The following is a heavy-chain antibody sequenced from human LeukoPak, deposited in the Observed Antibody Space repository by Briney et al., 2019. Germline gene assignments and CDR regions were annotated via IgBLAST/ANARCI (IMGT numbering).Heavy chain of an antibody. J-gene: IGHJ3*02. V-gene: IGHV3-21*01. Sequence: GGSLRLSCAASGFTFSSYSMNWVRQAPGKGLEWVSSISSSSYIYYGDSVKGRFTISRDNAKNSLYLQMNSLRAEDTAVYYCAKDRSAPHMLWNALDIWGQGTMVTVSS. CDR1: GFTFSSYS. CDR2: ISSSSYI. CDR3: AKDRSAPHMLWNALDI. D-gene: IGHD2-8*01.